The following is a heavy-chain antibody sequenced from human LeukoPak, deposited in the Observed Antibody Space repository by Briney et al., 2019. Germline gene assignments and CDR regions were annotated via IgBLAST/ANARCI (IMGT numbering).Heavy chain of an antibody. CDR3: TRVSWNSTSLSVL. CDR1: GFTFGDCA. D-gene: IGHD6-13*01. J-gene: IGHJ4*02. CDR2: ITTKTYGGTA. Sequence: QPGRSLRLSCTDSGFTFGDCAVNWVRQAPGKGLEWVGFITTKTYGGTAEYGASVKGRFAISRDDPQSTAYLQMNSLKTEDTAVYYCTRVSWNSTSLSVLWGQGTLVTVSS. V-gene: IGHV3-49*04.